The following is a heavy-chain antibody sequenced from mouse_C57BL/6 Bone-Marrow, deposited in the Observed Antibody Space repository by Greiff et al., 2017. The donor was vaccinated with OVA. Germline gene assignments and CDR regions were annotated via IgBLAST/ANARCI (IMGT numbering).Heavy chain of an antibody. J-gene: IGHJ4*01. D-gene: IGHD2-5*01. CDR2: IRNKANGYTT. Sequence: EVKLQESGGGLVQPGGSLSLSCAASGFTFTDYYMRWVRQPPGKALEWLGFIRNKANGYTTEYSASVKGRFTISRDNSQSILYLQMNALRAEDSATYYCARYISNYGGYAMDYWGQGTSVTVSS. V-gene: IGHV7-3*01. CDR1: GFTFTDYY. CDR3: ARYISNYGGYAMDY.